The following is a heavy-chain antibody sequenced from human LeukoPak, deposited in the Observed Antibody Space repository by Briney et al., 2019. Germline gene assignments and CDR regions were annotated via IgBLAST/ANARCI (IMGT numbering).Heavy chain of an antibody. CDR1: GFTFSSYS. D-gene: IGHD2-2*01. CDR3: ARDPDQGRGFDY. CDR2: ISSSSTTI. V-gene: IGHV3-48*01. J-gene: IGHJ4*02. Sequence: GGSLRLSCAASGFTFSSYSMNWVRQAPGKGLEWVSYISSSSTTIYYADSVKGRFTISRDNAKNSLYLQMNSLRVEDTAVYYCARDPDQGRGFDYWGQGSLVTASS.